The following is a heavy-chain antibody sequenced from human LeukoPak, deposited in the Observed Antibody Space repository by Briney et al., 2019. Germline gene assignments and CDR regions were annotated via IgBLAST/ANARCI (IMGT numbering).Heavy chain of an antibody. D-gene: IGHD3-9*01. Sequence: GGSLRLSCAASGFTFSDYYLTWIRQAPGKGLEWISYISSSGSTIYYAGSVEGRFTISRDNARNSLYLQMNSLRAEDTAVYYCVRGSDRLLYDAFDMWGQGTMVTVSS. CDR2: ISSSGSTI. V-gene: IGHV3-11*01. CDR3: VRGSDRLLYDAFDM. J-gene: IGHJ3*02. CDR1: GFTFSDYY.